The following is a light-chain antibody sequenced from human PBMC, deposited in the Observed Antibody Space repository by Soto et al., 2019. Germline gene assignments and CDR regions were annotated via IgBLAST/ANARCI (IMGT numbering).Light chain of an antibody. CDR3: QHYNNWPPWT. J-gene: IGKJ1*01. CDR1: QSVSSN. V-gene: IGKV3-15*01. Sequence: EIVMTQSPATLSVSPGERATLSCRASQSVSSNLAWYQQKPGQAPRLLIYGASTRATGIPARFSGSGSGTEFTLPLSSLQSEDFAVYYCQHYNNWPPWTFGPGTKVEIK. CDR2: GAS.